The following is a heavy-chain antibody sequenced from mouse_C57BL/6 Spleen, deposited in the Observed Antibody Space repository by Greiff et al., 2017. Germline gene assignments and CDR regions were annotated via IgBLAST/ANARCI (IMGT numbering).Heavy chain of an antibody. CDR1: GYTFTSYW. J-gene: IGHJ2*01. CDR2: IDPSDSYT. V-gene: IGHV1-69*01. D-gene: IGHD3-3*01. Sequence: VKLQQPGAELVMPGASVKLSCKASGYTFTSYWMHWVKQRPGQGLEWIGEIDPSDSYTNYNQKFKGKSTLTVDKSSSTAYMQLSSLTSEDSAVYYCARKGHLGFDYWGQGTTLTVSS. CDR3: ARKGHLGFDY.